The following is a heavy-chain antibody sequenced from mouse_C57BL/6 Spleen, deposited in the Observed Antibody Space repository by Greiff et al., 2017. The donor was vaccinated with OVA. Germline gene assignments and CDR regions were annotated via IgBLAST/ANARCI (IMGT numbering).Heavy chain of an antibody. CDR2: ISSGGSYT. V-gene: IGHV5-6*01. J-gene: IGHJ2*01. Sequence: EVQLVESGGDLVKPGGSLKLSCAASGFTFSSYGMSWVRQTPDKRLEWVATISSGGSYTYYPDSVKGRFTISRDNAKNTLYLQMSSLKSEDTAMYYCARQTITTVVATEYYFDYWGQGTTLTVSS. D-gene: IGHD1-1*01. CDR1: GFTFSSYG. CDR3: ARQTITTVVATEYYFDY.